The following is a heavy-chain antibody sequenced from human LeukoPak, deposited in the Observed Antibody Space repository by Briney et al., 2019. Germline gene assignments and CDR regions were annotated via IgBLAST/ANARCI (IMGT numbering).Heavy chain of an antibody. CDR2: IYPGDSDT. CDR3: ARACTIFGVVMTWFDP. J-gene: IGHJ5*02. D-gene: IGHD3-3*01. Sequence: GESLKISCKGSGYSFTSYWIGWVRQMPGKGLEWMGIIYPGDSDTRYSPSFQGQVTISADKSISTAYLQWSSLKASDTAMYYCARACTIFGVVMTWFDPWGQGTLVTVSS. V-gene: IGHV5-51*01. CDR1: GYSFTSYW.